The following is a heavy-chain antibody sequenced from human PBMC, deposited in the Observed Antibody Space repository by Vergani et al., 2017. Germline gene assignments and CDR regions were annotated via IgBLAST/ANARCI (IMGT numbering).Heavy chain of an antibody. V-gene: IGHV3-30*03. CDR3: ARASYYYDSSGYLTPRYYYYGMDV. J-gene: IGHJ6*02. CDR1: GFTFSSYG. CDR2: ISYDGSIK. D-gene: IGHD3-22*01. Sequence: QVQLVESGGGVVQPGRSLRLSCAASGFTFSSYGMHWVRQAPGKGLEWVADISYDGSIKYYADSVKGRFTISRDNSKNSLYLQMNSLRAEDTAVYYCARASYYYDSSGYLTPRYYYYGMDVWGQGTTVTVSS.